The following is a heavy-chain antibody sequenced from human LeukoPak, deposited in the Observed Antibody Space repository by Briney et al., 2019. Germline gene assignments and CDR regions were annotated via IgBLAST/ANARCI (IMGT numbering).Heavy chain of an antibody. CDR1: GYTFTSYY. Sequence: ASVKVSCKASGYTFTSYYMHWVRQAPGQGLEWMGIINPSGGSTSYAQKFQGRVTMTRDTSTSTVYMELSSLRSEDTAVYYCARSSSSSWYLTNAFDIWGQGTMVTVSS. V-gene: IGHV1-46*01. CDR3: ARSSSSSWYLTNAFDI. D-gene: IGHD6-13*01. J-gene: IGHJ3*02. CDR2: INPSGGST.